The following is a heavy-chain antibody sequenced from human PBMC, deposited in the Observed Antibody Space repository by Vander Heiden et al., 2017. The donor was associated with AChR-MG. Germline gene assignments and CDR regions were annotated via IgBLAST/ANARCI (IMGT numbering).Heavy chain of an antibody. J-gene: IGHJ4*02. CDR1: GGSISSSSYY. CDR2: IYYSGST. Sequence: QLQLQESGPGLVKPSETLSLTCTVSGGSISSSSYYWGWIRQPPGKGLEWIGSIYYSGSTYYNPSLKSRVTISVDTSKNQFSLKLSSVTAADTAVYYCARQGPTYYDFWSGYYYFDYWGQGTLVTVSS. D-gene: IGHD3-3*01. CDR3: ARQGPTYYDFWSGYYYFDY. V-gene: IGHV4-39*01.